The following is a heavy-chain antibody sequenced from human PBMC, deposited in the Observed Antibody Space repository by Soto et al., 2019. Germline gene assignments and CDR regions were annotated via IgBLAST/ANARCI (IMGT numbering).Heavy chain of an antibody. J-gene: IGHJ4*02. V-gene: IGHV3-7*01. Sequence: GGSLRLSCAASGFTFSSYCMSWVRQAPGKGLEWVANIKQDGSEKHYVDSVKGRFIISRDNAKNSLYLQMNNLRAEDTAVFYCARAGYSSGLYPIDYWGQGTPVTVSS. CDR1: GFTFSSYC. CDR2: IKQDGSEK. CDR3: ARAGYSSGLYPIDY. D-gene: IGHD3-22*01.